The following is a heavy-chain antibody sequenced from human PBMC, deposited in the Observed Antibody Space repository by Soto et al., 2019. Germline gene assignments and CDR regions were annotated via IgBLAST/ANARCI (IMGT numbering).Heavy chain of an antibody. CDR1: GGSISSSSYY. V-gene: IGHV4-39*01. CDR2: IYYSGST. Sequence: SETLSLTCTVSGGSISSSSYYWGWIRQPPGKGLEWIGSIYYSGSTYYNPSLKSRVTISVDTSKNQFSLKLSSVTAADTAVYYCAITGSDYYDSSGFGGMDVWGQGTTVTVSS. J-gene: IGHJ6*02. D-gene: IGHD3-22*01. CDR3: AITGSDYYDSSGFGGMDV.